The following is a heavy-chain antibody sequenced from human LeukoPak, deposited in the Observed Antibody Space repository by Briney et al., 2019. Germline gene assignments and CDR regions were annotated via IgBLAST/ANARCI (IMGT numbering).Heavy chain of an antibody. Sequence: GGSLRLSCATSGFTFSSYTMSWVRQAPGKGLEWVSIISGDGGTTFYADSVKGRFTISRDNSKNTLYLQMNSLRVDDTAVYYCASRPLSTQLRHFENWGQGTLVTVSS. V-gene: IGHV3-23*01. CDR2: ISGDGGTT. CDR1: GFTFSSYT. J-gene: IGHJ4*02. D-gene: IGHD2-21*01. CDR3: ASRPLSTQLRHFEN.